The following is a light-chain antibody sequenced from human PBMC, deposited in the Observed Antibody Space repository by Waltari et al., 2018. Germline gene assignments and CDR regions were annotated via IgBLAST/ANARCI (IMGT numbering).Light chain of an antibody. CDR1: QSVASSY. CDR3: QHFGDSPPSWT. Sequence: EFVLTQSPGTLSLAPGEGATLSCRASQSVASSYLAWYQQKFGQAPKLLIYGTSNRATGIPDRFSCSGSGTDFTLTISRLEPEDSAVYYCQHFGDSPPSWTFGQGTKVEIK. CDR2: GTS. J-gene: IGKJ1*01. V-gene: IGKV3-20*01.